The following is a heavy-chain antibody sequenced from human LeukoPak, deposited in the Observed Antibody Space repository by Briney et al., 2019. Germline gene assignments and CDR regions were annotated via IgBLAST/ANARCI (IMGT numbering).Heavy chain of an antibody. Sequence: PSETLSLTCAVYGGSFSGYYWSWIRQPPGKGLDWIGEIKHSGTTNYNVSLKSRVTMSVETSKNQFSLKLSSVTAADTAVYYCARRHQKGSSNSCYAFWGRGTLVTVSS. CDR1: GGSFSGYY. CDR2: IKHSGTT. CDR3: ARRHQKGSSNSCYAF. V-gene: IGHV4-34*01. D-gene: IGHD2-2*01. J-gene: IGHJ1*01.